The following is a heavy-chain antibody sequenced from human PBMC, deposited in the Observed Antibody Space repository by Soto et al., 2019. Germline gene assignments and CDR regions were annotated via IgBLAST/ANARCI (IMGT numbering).Heavy chain of an antibody. CDR2: IYYSGST. CDR1: GGSISSYY. CDR3: ARVYSGSYSDS. D-gene: IGHD1-26*01. J-gene: IGHJ4*02. Sequence: PSETLSLTCTVSGGSISSYYWSWIRQPPGKGLEWIGYIYYSGSTNYNPSLKSRVTISVDKSKNHFSLNLTSVTAADTAVYYCARVYSGSYSDSWGQGTLVTVSS. V-gene: IGHV4-59*12.